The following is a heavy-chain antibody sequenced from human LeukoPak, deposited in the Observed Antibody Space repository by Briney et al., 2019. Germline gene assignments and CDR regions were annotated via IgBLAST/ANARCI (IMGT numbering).Heavy chain of an antibody. CDR2: INPYSGGT. Sequence: ASVKVSCKASGYTFIGYYIHWVRQAHGQGLEWMGCINPYSGGTNYAQTFQGRVTMTRDTSISTAYMELIALRSDDTAVYYCARDRTLNSDAFDIWGQGTMVTVSS. J-gene: IGHJ3*02. V-gene: IGHV1-2*02. D-gene: IGHD1-7*01. CDR3: ARDRTLNSDAFDI. CDR1: GYTFIGYY.